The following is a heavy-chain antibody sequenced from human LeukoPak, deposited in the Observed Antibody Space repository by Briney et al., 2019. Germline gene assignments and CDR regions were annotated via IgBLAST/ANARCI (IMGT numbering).Heavy chain of an antibody. CDR3: ARDLVWVLDY. V-gene: IGHV4-31*11. D-gene: IGHD3-10*01. Sequence: SETLSLTCAVYGGSFSGYYWSWIRQHPGKGLEWIGYIYYSGSTYYNPSLKSRVTISVDTSKNQFSLKLSSVTAADTAVYYCARDLVWVLDYWGQGTLVTVSS. J-gene: IGHJ4*02. CDR2: IYYSGST. CDR1: GGSFSGYY.